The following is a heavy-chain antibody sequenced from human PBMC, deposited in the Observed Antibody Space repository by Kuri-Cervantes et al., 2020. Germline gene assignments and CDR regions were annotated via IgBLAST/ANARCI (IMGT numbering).Heavy chain of an antibody. J-gene: IGHJ4*02. CDR3: ARDRGVIPLIDY. Sequence: ASVKVSCKASGYTFTSYDINWVRQATGQGLEWMGWMNPNSGNTGYAQKFQGRVTMTRDTSISTAYMELSRLRSDDTAVYYCARDRGVIPLIDYWGQGTLVTVSS. D-gene: IGHD3-10*01. CDR2: MNPNSGNT. V-gene: IGHV1-8*01. CDR1: GYTFTSYD.